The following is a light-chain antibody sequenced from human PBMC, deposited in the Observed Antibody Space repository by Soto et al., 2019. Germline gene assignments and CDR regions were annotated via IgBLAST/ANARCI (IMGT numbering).Light chain of an antibody. CDR3: HQSSSTPPT. V-gene: IGKV1-39*01. CDR1: QSISSY. J-gene: IGKJ2*01. Sequence: DIQMTQSPTSLSASVGDRITITCRASQSISSYLNWYQQKPRKAPKLLIYAASSLQSGVPSRFSGSGSATDFTLTISSLQPEDFATYYCHQSSSTPPTFGQGTKLDIK. CDR2: AAS.